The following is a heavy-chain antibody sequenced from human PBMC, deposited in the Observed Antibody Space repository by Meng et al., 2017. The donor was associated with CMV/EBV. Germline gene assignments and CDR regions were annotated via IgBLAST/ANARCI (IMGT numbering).Heavy chain of an antibody. Sequence: GESLKISCTASGFTFGDYAMSWVRQAPGKGLEWVGFIRSKAYGGTTEYAASVKGRFTISRDDSKSIAYLQMNSLKTEDTAVYYCTRDFEVGATEDYWGQGILVTVSS. J-gene: IGHJ4*02. D-gene: IGHD1-26*01. CDR1: GFTFGDYA. V-gene: IGHV3-49*04. CDR2: IRSKAYGGTT. CDR3: TRDFEVGATEDY.